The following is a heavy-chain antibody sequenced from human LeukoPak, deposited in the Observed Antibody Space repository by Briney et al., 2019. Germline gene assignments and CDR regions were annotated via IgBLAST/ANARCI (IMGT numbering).Heavy chain of an antibody. V-gene: IGHV3-74*01. Sequence: PGGSLRLSCAASGFTFSSYWMHWVRRAPGKGLVGVSRINSDGSSTSYADSVKGRFTISRDNAKNTLYLQMNSLRAEDTAVYYCAITGVLTGFDAFDIWGQGTMVTVSS. D-gene: IGHD3-9*01. J-gene: IGHJ3*02. CDR1: GFTFSSYW. CDR2: INSDGSST. CDR3: AITGVLTGFDAFDI.